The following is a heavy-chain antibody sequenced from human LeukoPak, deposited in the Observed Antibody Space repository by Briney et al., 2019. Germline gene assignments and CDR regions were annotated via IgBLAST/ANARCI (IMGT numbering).Heavy chain of an antibody. J-gene: IGHJ4*02. V-gene: IGHV4-61*02. CDR1: GGSISSGSYY. CDR2: IYTSGST. Sequence: SETLSLTCTVSGGSISSGSYYWSWIRQPAGKGLEWIGRIYTSGSTNYNPSLKSRVTISVDTSKNQFSLKLSSVTAADTAVYYCARFMRDGYNYFDYWGQGTLVTVSS. CDR3: ARFMRDGYNYFDY. D-gene: IGHD5-24*01.